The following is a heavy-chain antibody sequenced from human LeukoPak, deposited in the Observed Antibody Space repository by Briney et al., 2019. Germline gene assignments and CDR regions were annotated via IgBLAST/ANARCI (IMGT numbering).Heavy chain of an antibody. CDR2: INHSGST. Sequence: PSETLSLTCAVYGGSFSGYYWSWIRQPPGKGLEWIGEINHSGSTNYNPSLKSRVTVSVDTSKNQFFLKLTSVTAADTAVYFCATTTPQHYYESSGYSSLFDYWGQGVLVTVSS. D-gene: IGHD3-22*01. CDR1: GGSFSGYY. V-gene: IGHV4-34*01. CDR3: ATTTPQHYYESSGYSSLFDY. J-gene: IGHJ4*02.